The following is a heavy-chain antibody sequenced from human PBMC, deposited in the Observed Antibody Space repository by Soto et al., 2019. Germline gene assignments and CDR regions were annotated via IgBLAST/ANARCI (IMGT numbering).Heavy chain of an antibody. CDR3: ARIPSPYSSSWYWFDP. Sequence: SETLSLTCAVSGGSISSSNWWSWVRQPPGKGLEWIGEIYHSGGTNYNPSLKSRVTISVDKSKNQFSLKLSSVTAADTAVYYCARIPSPYSSSWYWFDPWGQGTLVT. V-gene: IGHV4-4*02. CDR2: IYHSGGT. J-gene: IGHJ5*02. CDR1: GGSISSSNW. D-gene: IGHD6-13*01.